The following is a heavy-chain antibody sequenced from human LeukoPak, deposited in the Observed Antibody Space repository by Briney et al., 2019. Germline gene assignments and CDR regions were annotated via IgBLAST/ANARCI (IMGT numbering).Heavy chain of an antibody. CDR2: INYSGST. J-gene: IGHJ4*02. CDR1: GGSISSYY. D-gene: IGHD6-19*01. CDR3: WGHTGGWRSFDY. V-gene: IGHV4-59*08. Sequence: SETLSLTCTVSGGSISSYYWSWIRQPPGKGLEWVGYINYSGSTNYYPSLKRRVTISVDTSQNQFLLQQRTVIAAAKAAFYCWGHTGGWRSFDYWGQGTLVTVSS.